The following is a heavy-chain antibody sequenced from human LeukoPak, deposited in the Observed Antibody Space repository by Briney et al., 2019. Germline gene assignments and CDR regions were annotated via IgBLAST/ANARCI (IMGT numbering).Heavy chain of an antibody. V-gene: IGHV1-69*04. Sequence: ASVKVSCKASGGTFSSYAISWVRQAPGQGLEWMGRIIPILGIANYAQKFQGRVTITADKSTSTAYMELSSLRSEDTAVYYCARDRWGSEPNAFDIWGQGTMVTVSS. J-gene: IGHJ3*02. CDR1: GGTFSSYA. CDR3: ARDRWGSEPNAFDI. CDR2: IIPILGIA. D-gene: IGHD7-27*01.